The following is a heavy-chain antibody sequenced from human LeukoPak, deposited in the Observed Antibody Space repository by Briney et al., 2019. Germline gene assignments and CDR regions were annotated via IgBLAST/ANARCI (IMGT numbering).Heavy chain of an antibody. V-gene: IGHV3-30*02. Sequence: GGSLRLSCAASGFTFSSYGMHWVRQAPGKGLEWVAFIRYDGSNKYYADSVKGRFTISRDNSKNTLYLQMNSLRADDTAVYYCARGSYSSSWLNWFDPWGQGTLVTVSS. J-gene: IGHJ5*02. D-gene: IGHD6-13*01. CDR1: GFTFSSYG. CDR2: IRYDGSNK. CDR3: ARGSYSSSWLNWFDP.